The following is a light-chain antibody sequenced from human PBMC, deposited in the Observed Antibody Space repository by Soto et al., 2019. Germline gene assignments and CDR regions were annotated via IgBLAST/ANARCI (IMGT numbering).Light chain of an antibody. J-gene: IGLJ2*01. CDR1: SSDVGGYNY. Sequence: QSVLTQPASVSGSNGQSITISCTGTSSDVGGYNYVSWYQQHPGKAPKLMIYDVSNRPSGVSNRFYGSKSGNTASLTISGLQAEDEADYYCSSYTSSSTLVVFGGGTKLTVL. CDR2: DVS. CDR3: SSYTSSSTLVV. V-gene: IGLV2-14*01.